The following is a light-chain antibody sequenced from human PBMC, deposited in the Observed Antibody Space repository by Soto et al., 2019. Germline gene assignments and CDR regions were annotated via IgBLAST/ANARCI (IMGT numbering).Light chain of an antibody. Sequence: DIQMTQSPSSLSASVGDRVTITCQASQDISNYLNWYQQKPGKAPKLLIYDASNLETGVPSRFSGSGSGTDFTFTNSSLQPEDIATYHCQQYDNLPQDFGQGTKLEIK. CDR3: QQYDNLPQD. V-gene: IGKV1-33*01. CDR1: QDISNY. CDR2: DAS. J-gene: IGKJ2*01.